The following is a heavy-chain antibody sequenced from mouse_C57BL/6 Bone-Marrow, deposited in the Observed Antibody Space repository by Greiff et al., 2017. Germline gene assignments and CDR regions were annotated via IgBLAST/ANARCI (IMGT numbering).Heavy chain of an antibody. D-gene: IGHD2-2*01. Sequence: QVQLQQPGAELVKPGASVKLSCKASGYTFTSSWMHWVKQRPGQGLEWIGMIYPNSGSTNYNEKFKSKATLTVDKSSSTAYMQLSSLTSVDSAVYYCARKGGYGRLLMDDWGQGTSGTVSS. CDR2: IYPNSGST. J-gene: IGHJ4*01. CDR1: GYTFTSSW. V-gene: IGHV1-64*01. CDR3: ARKGGYGRLLMDD.